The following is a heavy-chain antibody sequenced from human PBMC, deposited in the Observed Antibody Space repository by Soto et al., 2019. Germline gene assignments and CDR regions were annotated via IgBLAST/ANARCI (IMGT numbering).Heavy chain of an antibody. V-gene: IGHV3-30*18. CDR3: AKESYYDSSDYNAFDI. CDR1: GFTFSTYG. CDR2: ISYDGSDK. D-gene: IGHD3-22*01. J-gene: IGHJ3*02. Sequence: PGGSLRLSCAASGFTFSTYGMHWVRQAPGKGLEWVAVISYDGSDKYYADSVKGRFTISRDSSKNMLYLQMNSLRAEDTAIYYCAKESYYDSSDYNAFDICGQGPMVTVSS.